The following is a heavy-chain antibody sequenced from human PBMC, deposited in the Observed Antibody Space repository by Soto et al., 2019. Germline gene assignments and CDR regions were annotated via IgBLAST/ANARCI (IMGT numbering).Heavy chain of an antibody. CDR3: ARGQVLRYLDWPILPLYGMDV. D-gene: IGHD3-9*01. CDR2: INPSGGST. V-gene: IGHV1-46*01. CDR1: GYTFTSYY. J-gene: IGHJ6*02. Sequence: ASVKVSCKASGYTFTSYYMHWVRQAPGQGLEWMGIINPSGGSTSYAQKFQGRVTMTRDTSTSTVYMELSSLRSEDTAVYYCARGQVLRYLDWPILPLYGMDVWGQGTTVTVSS.